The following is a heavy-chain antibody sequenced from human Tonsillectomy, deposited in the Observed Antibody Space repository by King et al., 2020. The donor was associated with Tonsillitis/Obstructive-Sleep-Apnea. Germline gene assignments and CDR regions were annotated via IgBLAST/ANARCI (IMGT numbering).Heavy chain of an antibody. J-gene: IGHJ6*03. D-gene: IGHD6-19*01. Sequence: VQLVESGGGSVQPGGSLRLSCAASGFTFTRYAMTWVRQAPGKGLEWVSSISDNGAGTHYADSVKGRFTISRDNSKSTLYLQMNSLRVDDTAVYYCAGGPAGADYYYMDVGGKGTTVTVSS. CDR1: GFTFTRYA. CDR3: AGGPAGADYYYMDV. CDR2: ISDNGAGT. V-gene: IGHV3-23*04.